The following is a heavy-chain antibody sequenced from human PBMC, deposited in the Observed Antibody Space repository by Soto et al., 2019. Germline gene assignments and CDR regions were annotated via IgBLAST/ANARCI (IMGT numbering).Heavy chain of an antibody. J-gene: IGHJ4*02. V-gene: IGHV4-59*01. CDR1: GDSISSYY. Sequence: SETLSLTCTVSGDSISSYYWSWIRLPPGKGLEWVGYVDYSGGTKYNPSLKSRVTISVDTSKNQFSLKLSSVTAADTALYYCARSPYSSSSHFDYWGQGTLVTVSS. D-gene: IGHD6-6*01. CDR2: VDYSGGT. CDR3: ARSPYSSSSHFDY.